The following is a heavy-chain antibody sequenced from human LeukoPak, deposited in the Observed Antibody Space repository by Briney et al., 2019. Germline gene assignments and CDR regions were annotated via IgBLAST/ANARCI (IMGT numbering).Heavy chain of an antibody. CDR3: AKDRNYYDFWSGYPDY. CDR2: ISGSGGST. Sequence: PGGSLRLSCAASGFTFSSYAMSWVRQAPGKGLEWVSAISGSGGSTYYADSVKGRFTISRDNSKNTLYLQMNSLRAEDTAVYYCAKDRNYYDFWSGYPDYWGQGTLVTVSS. J-gene: IGHJ4*02. V-gene: IGHV3-23*01. D-gene: IGHD3-3*01. CDR1: GFTFSSYA.